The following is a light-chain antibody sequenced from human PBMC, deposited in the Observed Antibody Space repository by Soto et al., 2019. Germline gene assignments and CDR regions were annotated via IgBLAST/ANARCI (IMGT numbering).Light chain of an antibody. CDR3: QQTSTAPFT. Sequence: DIELTQSPSSLSASVGDRVTIACRSSQNINIYLNWYQQKPGNAPKLLIFESSSLQSGVPSRFSGSGSRRDFTLTISSLQREDFATYFCQQTSTAPFTFGPGTIVDIK. J-gene: IGKJ3*01. CDR1: QNINIY. V-gene: IGKV1-39*01. CDR2: ESS.